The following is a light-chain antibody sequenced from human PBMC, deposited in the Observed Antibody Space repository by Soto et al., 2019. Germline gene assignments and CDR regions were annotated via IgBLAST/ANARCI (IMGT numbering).Light chain of an antibody. CDR1: QSVSIY. CDR2: DAS. CDR3: QQRTDWSPAVT. J-gene: IGKJ5*01. V-gene: IGKV3-11*01. Sequence: IVLTQSPATLSLSPGERATLSCRASQSVSIYLAWYQHKPGQAPRLLIYDASNRATGIPARFSGSGSGTDFTLTISSLEPEDFAVYYCQQRTDWSPAVTFGQGTRLEIK.